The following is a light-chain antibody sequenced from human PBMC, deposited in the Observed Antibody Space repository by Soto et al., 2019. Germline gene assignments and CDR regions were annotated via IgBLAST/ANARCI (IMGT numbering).Light chain of an antibody. V-gene: IGKV1-5*01. J-gene: IGKJ1*01. CDR1: QSISSW. Sequence: DIHMTHSPSTLSASVQVRVTITCRASQSISSWLAWYQQKPGKAPKLLIYAASSLQSGVPSRFSGSGSGTEFTLTISSLQPEDFASYYCQQYNSYSWTFGQGTKVDIK. CDR3: QQYNSYSWT. CDR2: AAS.